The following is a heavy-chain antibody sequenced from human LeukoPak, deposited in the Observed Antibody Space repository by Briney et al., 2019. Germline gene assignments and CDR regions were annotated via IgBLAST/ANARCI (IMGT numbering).Heavy chain of an antibody. CDR3: AKRGVVIRVILVGFHKEAYYFDS. J-gene: IGHJ4*02. V-gene: IGHV3-23*01. D-gene: IGHD3-22*01. CDR1: GLTLSNYG. CDR2: ISGSAGGT. Sequence: GGSLRLSCAVSGLTLSNYGMSWVRQAPGKGLEWVAGISGSAGGTNYADSVKGRFTISRANSKSTLYLQMNRLRAEDTAVYFCAKRGVVIRVILVGFHKEAYYFDSWGQGALVTVSS.